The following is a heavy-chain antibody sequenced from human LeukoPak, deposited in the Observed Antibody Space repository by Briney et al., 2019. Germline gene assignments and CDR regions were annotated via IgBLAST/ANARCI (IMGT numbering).Heavy chain of an antibody. D-gene: IGHD3-22*01. Sequence: GGSLRLSCAASAFTFSSYGMHWVRQAPGKGLEWVAVISYDGSDKYYAHSVKGRFTISRDNSKNTLYLQMNSLRAEDTAVYYCAKDPPNYYDSSGRDAFDIWGQGTMVTVSS. CDR2: ISYDGSDK. CDR3: AKDPPNYYDSSGRDAFDI. V-gene: IGHV3-30*18. J-gene: IGHJ3*02. CDR1: AFTFSSYG.